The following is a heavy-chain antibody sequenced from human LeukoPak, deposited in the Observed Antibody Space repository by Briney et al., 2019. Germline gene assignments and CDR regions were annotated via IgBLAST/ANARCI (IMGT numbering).Heavy chain of an antibody. J-gene: IGHJ4*02. V-gene: IGHV3-23*01. CDR2: ISGSGGST. CDR3: ARLTGAGSSGFDY. Sequence: GGSLRLSCAASGFTFSSYAMSWVRQAPGKGLEWVSAISGSGGSTYYADSVKGRFTISRDNSKNTLYLQMNSLRAEDTAVYYCARLTGAGSSGFDYWGQGTLVTVSS. CDR1: GFTFSSYA. D-gene: IGHD3-9*01.